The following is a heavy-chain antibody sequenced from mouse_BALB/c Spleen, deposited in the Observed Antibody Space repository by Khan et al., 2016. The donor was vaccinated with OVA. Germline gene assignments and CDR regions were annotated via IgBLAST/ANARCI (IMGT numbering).Heavy chain of an antibody. CDR3: TRGGKFAY. J-gene: IGHJ3*01. V-gene: IGHV1S137*01. CDR2: ISTYYGDA. Sequence: QVQLQQSGAELVRPGVSVKISCKVSGYKFTDYAMHWVKQSHAKGLEWIGVISTYYGDADYSQKFKGKATMTVDRSSNTAYLELARLTSEDSARYYCTRGGKFAYWGQGTLVTVSA. D-gene: IGHD1-1*02. CDR1: GYKFTDYA.